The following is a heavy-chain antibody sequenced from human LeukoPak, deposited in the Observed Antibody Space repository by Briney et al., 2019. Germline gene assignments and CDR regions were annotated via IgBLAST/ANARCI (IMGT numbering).Heavy chain of an antibody. V-gene: IGHV3-23*01. J-gene: IGHJ3*01. Sequence: SGGSLRLSCAASGFTFRNSAMNWVRQSPGKGLKWVSGISGSGGSTYYADSVKGRFTISRDNSKNTLYLQMNSLRAEDSAVYYCAKDSGAASDFDAFAVWGQGTMVAVSS. CDR3: AKDSGAASDFDAFAV. CDR2: ISGSGGST. D-gene: IGHD6-13*01. CDR1: GFTFRNSA.